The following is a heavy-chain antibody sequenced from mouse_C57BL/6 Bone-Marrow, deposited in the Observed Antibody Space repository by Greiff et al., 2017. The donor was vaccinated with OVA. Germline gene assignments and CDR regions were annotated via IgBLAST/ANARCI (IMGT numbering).Heavy chain of an antibody. V-gene: IGHV5-9-1*02. D-gene: IGHD2-1*01. J-gene: IGHJ4*01. CDR1: GFTFSSYA. CDR2: ISSGGDYI. CDR3: TRLLDAMDY. Sequence: EVLLVESGEGLVKPGGSLKRSCAASGFTFSSYAMSWVRQTPEKRLEWVAYISSGGDYIYYADTVKGRFTISRDNARNTLDLQMSSLKSEDTDMYYCTRLLDAMDYWGQGTSVTVSS.